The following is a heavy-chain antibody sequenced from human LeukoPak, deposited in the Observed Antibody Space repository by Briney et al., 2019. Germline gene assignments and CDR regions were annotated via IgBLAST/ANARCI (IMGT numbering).Heavy chain of an antibody. Sequence: ASVKVSCKASGYTFTSYYMHWVRQAPGQGLEWMGIINPSGGSTSYAQKFQGRVTMTRDTSTSTVYMELSSLRSEDTAVYYCAREGPEGSGSYPDAFDIWGQGTMVTVSS. CDR3: AREGPEGSGSYPDAFDI. D-gene: IGHD3-10*01. CDR2: INPSGGST. J-gene: IGHJ3*02. CDR1: GYTFTSYY. V-gene: IGHV1-46*01.